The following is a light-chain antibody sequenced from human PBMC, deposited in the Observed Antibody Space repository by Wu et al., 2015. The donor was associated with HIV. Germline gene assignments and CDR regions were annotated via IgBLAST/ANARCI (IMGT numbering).Light chain of an antibody. J-gene: IGKJ1*01. CDR3: QQRNNWVWT. CDR2: DTS. CDR1: QSVSTY. Sequence: EVVLTQSPATLSLSPGEGATLSCRASQSVSTYVAWYQQKPGQTPRLLIYDTSNRATGVPARFSGSGSGTDFTLTISSLEPEDFAVYYCQQRNNWVWTFGQGTKGGNQT. V-gene: IGKV3-11*01.